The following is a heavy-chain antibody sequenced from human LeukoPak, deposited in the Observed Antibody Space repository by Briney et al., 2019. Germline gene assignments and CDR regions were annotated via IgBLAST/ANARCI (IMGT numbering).Heavy chain of an antibody. D-gene: IGHD3-10*01. Sequence: ASVKVSCKASGYTFTSYDINWVRQATGQGLEWMGWMNPNSGNTGYAQKFQGRVTITRNTSISTAYMELSSLRSEDTAVYYCARTQAMVREYYYYYMDVWGKGTTVTVSS. J-gene: IGHJ6*03. CDR2: MNPNSGNT. CDR1: GYTFTSYD. CDR3: ARTQAMVREYYYYYMDV. V-gene: IGHV1-8*03.